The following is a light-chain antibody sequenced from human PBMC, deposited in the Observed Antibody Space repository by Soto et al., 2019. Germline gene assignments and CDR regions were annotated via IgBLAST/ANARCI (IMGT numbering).Light chain of an antibody. CDR2: DAS. Sequence: EIVMTQSPATLSVSPGERATLSCRASQSVGSNLAWYQQKPGQAPRLLMYDASTRATGIPARFSGSGSGTELTLTSTSLQAVAFLFYHRHQSYYQWTFGQGTKVDIK. J-gene: IGKJ1*01. CDR3: HQSYYQWT. CDR1: QSVGSN. V-gene: IGKV3-15*01.